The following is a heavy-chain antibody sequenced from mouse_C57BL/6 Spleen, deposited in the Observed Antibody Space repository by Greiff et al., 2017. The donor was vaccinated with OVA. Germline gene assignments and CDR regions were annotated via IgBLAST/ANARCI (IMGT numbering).Heavy chain of an antibody. Sequence: VQLQQSGPVLVKPGASVKMSCKASGYTFTDYYMNWVKQSHGKSLEWIGVINPYNGGTSYNQKFKGKATLTVDKSSSTAYMELNSLTSEDSAVYYCAREGGGPMDYWGQGTSVTVSS. CDR2: INPYNGGT. J-gene: IGHJ4*01. CDR3: AREGGGPMDY. V-gene: IGHV1-19*01. D-gene: IGHD1-1*02. CDR1: GYTFTDYY.